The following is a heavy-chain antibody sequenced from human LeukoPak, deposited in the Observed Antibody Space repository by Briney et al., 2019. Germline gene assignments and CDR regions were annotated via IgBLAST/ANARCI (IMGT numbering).Heavy chain of an antibody. Sequence: PGGSVRLSCGSSGFTVSNNYMSWVRQAPGKGLEWVSISYSDSNTNYADSVKGRFTISRDNSQNTLSLQMNSLRAEDTAVYYCVRKNRDFNAAFDIWGQGTVVTVSS. CDR1: GFTVSNNY. J-gene: IGHJ3*02. D-gene: IGHD1-14*01. V-gene: IGHV3-53*01. CDR2: SYSDSNT. CDR3: VRKNRDFNAAFDI.